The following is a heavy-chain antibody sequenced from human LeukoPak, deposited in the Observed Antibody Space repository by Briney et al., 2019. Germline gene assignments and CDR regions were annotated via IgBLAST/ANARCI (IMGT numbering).Heavy chain of an antibody. Sequence: PGGSLRLSCAASGFTFSSYAMSWVRQAPGKGLEWVSAISGSGGSTYYADSVKGRFTISRDNSKNTLYLQMNSLRAEDTAVYYCARDRTPFDWELLPSQGWFDFWGQGTLVTVSS. D-gene: IGHD1-26*01. CDR2: ISGSGGST. CDR3: ARDRTPFDWELLPSQGWFDF. V-gene: IGHV3-23*01. J-gene: IGHJ4*02. CDR1: GFTFSSYA.